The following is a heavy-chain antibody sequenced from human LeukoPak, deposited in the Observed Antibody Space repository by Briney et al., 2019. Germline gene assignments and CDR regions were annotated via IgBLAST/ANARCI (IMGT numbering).Heavy chain of an antibody. Sequence: PGGSLRLSCAASGFTFSDYYMSWIRQAPGKGLEWVSYISSSGSTIYYADSVKGRFTISRDNSKNSLYLQVNSLRAEDTAVYYCASRPITVSPFDYWGQGTLVTVSS. CDR2: ISSSGSTI. V-gene: IGHV3-11*04. CDR3: ASRPITVSPFDY. J-gene: IGHJ4*02. D-gene: IGHD3-10*01. CDR1: GFTFSDYY.